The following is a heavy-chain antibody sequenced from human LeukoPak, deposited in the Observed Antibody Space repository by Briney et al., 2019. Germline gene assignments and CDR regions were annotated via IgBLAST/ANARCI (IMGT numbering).Heavy chain of an antibody. D-gene: IGHD5-24*01. Sequence: GGSLRLSCAASGFTFSSYSMNWVRQAPGKGLEWVSHITASGTAMFYADSVKGRFTISRDNAKNSLYLQMNSLRDEDTAVYYCADKMSHWGQGTLVTVSS. CDR2: ITASGTAM. CDR3: ADKMSH. CDR1: GFTFSSYS. J-gene: IGHJ4*02. V-gene: IGHV3-48*02.